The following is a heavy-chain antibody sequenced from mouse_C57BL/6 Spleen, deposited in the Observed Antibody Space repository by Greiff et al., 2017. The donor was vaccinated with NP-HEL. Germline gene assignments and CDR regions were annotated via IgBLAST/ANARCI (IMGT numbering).Heavy chain of an antibody. CDR1: GFTFSDYY. CDR2: INDDGSST. D-gene: IGHD1-1*01. CDR3: AREGRVSDYGQSKGYFDV. V-gene: IGHV5-16*01. Sequence: EVRLVESEGGLVQPGSSMKLSCTASGFTFSDYYMAWVRQVPEKGLEWVANINDDGSSTYYLDSLKSRFTISRDKATNILYLQMSSLKSEDTATYYCAREGRVSDYGQSKGYFDVWGTGTTFTVSS. J-gene: IGHJ1*03.